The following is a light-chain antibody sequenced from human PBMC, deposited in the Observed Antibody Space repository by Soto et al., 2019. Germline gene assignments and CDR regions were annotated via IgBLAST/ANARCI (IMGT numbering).Light chain of an antibody. Sequence: QSALTPPASVSVSPGQSITISCTGTRSDVGSYNYVSWYQQHPGKAPKLMIYEVSNRPSGVSNRFSGSKSGNTASLTISGLQAADEADYYCSSYTSNTTLYVFGTGTKVTVL. V-gene: IGLV2-14*01. CDR1: RSDVGSYNY. J-gene: IGLJ1*01. CDR2: EVS. CDR3: SSYTSNTTLYV.